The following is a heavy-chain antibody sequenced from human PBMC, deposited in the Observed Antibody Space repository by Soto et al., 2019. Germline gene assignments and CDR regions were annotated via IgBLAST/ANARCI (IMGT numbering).Heavy chain of an antibody. CDR1: GFTFSSYG. Sequence: GGSLRLSCAASGFTFSSYGMHWVRQAPGKGLEWVAVIWYDGSNKYYADSVKGRFTISRDNSKNTLYLQMNSLRAEDTAVYYCARGTDTAMVTVGYYYYYGMDVWGQGTTVTVSS. CDR3: ARGTDTAMVTVGYYYYYGMDV. CDR2: IWYDGSNK. D-gene: IGHD5-18*01. J-gene: IGHJ6*02. V-gene: IGHV3-33*01.